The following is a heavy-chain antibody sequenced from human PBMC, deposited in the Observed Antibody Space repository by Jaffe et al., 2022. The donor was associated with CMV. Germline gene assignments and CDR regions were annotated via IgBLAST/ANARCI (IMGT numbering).Heavy chain of an antibody. V-gene: IGHV1-46*01. D-gene: IGHD3-10*01. Sequence: QVQLVQSGAEVKKPGASVKVSCKASGYTFTSYYMHWVRQAPGQGLEWMGIINPSGGSTSYAQKFQGRVTMTRDTSTSTVYMELSSLRSEDTAVYYCARGGGAGFGELFDAFDIWGQGTMVTVSS. CDR2: INPSGGST. CDR3: ARGGGAGFGELFDAFDI. CDR1: GYTFTSYY. J-gene: IGHJ3*02.